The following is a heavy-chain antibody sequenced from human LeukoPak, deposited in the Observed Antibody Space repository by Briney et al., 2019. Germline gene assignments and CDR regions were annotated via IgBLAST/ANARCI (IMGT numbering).Heavy chain of an antibody. CDR1: GYSFTSYW. D-gene: IGHD3-10*01. CDR2: IYPGDSDT. V-gene: IGHV5-51*01. J-gene: IGHJ6*03. Sequence: GESLKISCKGSGYSFTSYWIGWVRQMPGKGLEWMGIIYPGDSDTRYSPSFQGQVTISADKSISTAYLQWSSLKASDTAMYYCATRGMRGSGSATEPPGYYYMDVWGKGTTVTVSS. CDR3: ATRGMRGSGSATEPPGYYYMDV.